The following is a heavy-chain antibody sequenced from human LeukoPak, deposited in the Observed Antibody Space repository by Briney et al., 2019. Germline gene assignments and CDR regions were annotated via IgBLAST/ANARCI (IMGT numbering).Heavy chain of an antibody. J-gene: IGHJ5*02. CDR3: AREITMVRGGGYWFDP. CDR2: MNPNSGNT. D-gene: IGHD3-10*01. CDR1: GYTFTSYD. Sequence: ASVKVSCKASGYTFTSYDINWVRQATGQGLEWMGWMNPNSGNTGYAQKFQGRVTMTRDTSISTAYMELSRLRSDDTAVYYCAREITMVRGGGYWFDPWGQGTLVTVSS. V-gene: IGHV1-8*01.